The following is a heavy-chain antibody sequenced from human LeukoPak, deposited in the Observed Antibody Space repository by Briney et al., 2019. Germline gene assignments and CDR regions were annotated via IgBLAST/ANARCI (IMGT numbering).Heavy chain of an antibody. CDR3: ARSRGGFDY. CDR2: IKHDGSEK. V-gene: IGHV3-7*01. J-gene: IGHJ4*02. D-gene: IGHD3-10*01. CDR1: GFTFSSYY. Sequence: GGSLRLSCAASGFTFSSYYMSWVRQAPGKGLEWVANIKHDGSEKFYVDSVKGRFTISRDNAKNSLYLQMNSLRAEDTAVYYYARSRGGFDYWGQGTLVTVSS.